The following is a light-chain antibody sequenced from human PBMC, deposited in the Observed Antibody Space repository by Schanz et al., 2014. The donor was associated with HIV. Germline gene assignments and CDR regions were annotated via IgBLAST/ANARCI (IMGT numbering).Light chain of an antibody. CDR1: QSVSRNH. Sequence: EIVLTQSPGTLSLSPGERATLSCRASQSVSRNHLAWFQQKPGQAPRLLIFAASIRTTGIPDRFSGSGSGTDFTLTITRLEPEDFAVYFCHQYGSSPRTFGHGTKVEI. CDR3: HQYGSSPRT. J-gene: IGKJ1*01. CDR2: AAS. V-gene: IGKV3-20*01.